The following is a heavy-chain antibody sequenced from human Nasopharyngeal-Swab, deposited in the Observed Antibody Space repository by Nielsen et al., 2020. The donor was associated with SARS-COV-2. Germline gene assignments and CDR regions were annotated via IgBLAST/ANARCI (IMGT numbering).Heavy chain of an antibody. CDR2: IAYDGSNK. CDR3: AKQIVVPAAPYFDY. J-gene: IGHJ4*02. Sequence: GGSLRPSCAASGFTLIRYGMHWVRQAPGKGLEWVAVIAYDGSNKYYADSVKGRFTISRDNSKNTLSLQMNSLRAEATAVYYCAKQIVVPAAPYFDYWGQGTLVTVSS. CDR1: GFTLIRYG. D-gene: IGHD2-2*01. V-gene: IGHV3-30*18.